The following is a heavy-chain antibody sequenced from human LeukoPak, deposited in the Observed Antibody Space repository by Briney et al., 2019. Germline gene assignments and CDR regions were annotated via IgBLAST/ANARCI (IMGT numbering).Heavy chain of an antibody. CDR3: AKGSAWGTGTTYY. V-gene: IGHV3-23*01. Sequence: GGSLRLSCAASGFTFSSYAMSSVRQAPGKGLEWVSAISGSGGSTYYADSVKGRFTISRDNSKNTLYLQMNSLRAEDTAVYYCAKGSAWGTGTTYYWGQGTLVTVSS. CDR1: GFTFSSYA. CDR2: ISGSGGST. D-gene: IGHD1-7*01. J-gene: IGHJ4*02.